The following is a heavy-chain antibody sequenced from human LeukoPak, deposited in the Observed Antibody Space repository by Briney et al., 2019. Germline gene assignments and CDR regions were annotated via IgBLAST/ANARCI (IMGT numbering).Heavy chain of an antibody. D-gene: IGHD2-15*01. V-gene: IGHV4-39*07. CDR1: GVSISSSNSY. CDR2: INHSGST. J-gene: IGHJ4*02. CDR3: ARLRGPIDY. Sequence: SETLSLTCTVSGVSISSSNSYWGWIRQPPGKGLEWIGEINHSGSTNYNPSLKSRVTISVDTSKNQFSLKLSSVTAADTAVYYCARLRGPIDYWGQGTLVTVSS.